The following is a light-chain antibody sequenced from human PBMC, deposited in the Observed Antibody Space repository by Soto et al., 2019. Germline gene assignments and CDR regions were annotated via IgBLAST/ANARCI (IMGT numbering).Light chain of an antibody. V-gene: IGLV2-14*01. CDR1: SSDVGGYDY. CDR2: EVT. CDR3: TSYTSSSTYV. Sequence: QSVLTQPASVSGSPGQSITISCTGTSSDVGGYDYVSWYQQHPGKAPKFMIYEVTNRPSGASHRFSGSKSGNTASLTISGLQAEDEADYYCTSYTSSSTYVFGTGTTLTVL. J-gene: IGLJ1*01.